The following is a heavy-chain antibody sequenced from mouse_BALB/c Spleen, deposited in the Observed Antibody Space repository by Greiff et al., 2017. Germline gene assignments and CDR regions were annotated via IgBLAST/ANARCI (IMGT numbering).Heavy chain of an antibody. D-gene: IGHD2-14*01. V-gene: IGHV1-67*01. CDR1: GYTFTDYA. Sequence: QVQLQQSGPELVRPGVSVKISCKGSGYTFTDYAMHWVKQSHAKSLEWIGVISTYYGNTNYNQKFKGKATMTVDKSSSTAYMELARLTSEDSAIYYCARLGDRYDAMDYWGQGTSVTVSS. CDR3: ARLGDRYDAMDY. J-gene: IGHJ4*01. CDR2: ISTYYGNT.